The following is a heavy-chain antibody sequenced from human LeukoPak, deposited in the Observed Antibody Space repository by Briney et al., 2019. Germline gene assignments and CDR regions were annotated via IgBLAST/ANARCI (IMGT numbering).Heavy chain of an antibody. Sequence: GSVKVSCKVSGYTLTELSMHWVRQAPGKGLEWMGGFDPEDGETIYAQKFQGRVTMTEDTSTDTAYMELSSLRAEDTAVYYCARDRLFGNLPDYWGQGTQVTVSS. CDR1: GYTLTELS. J-gene: IGHJ4*02. CDR3: ARDRLFGNLPDY. V-gene: IGHV1-24*01. CDR2: FDPEDGET. D-gene: IGHD1-7*01.